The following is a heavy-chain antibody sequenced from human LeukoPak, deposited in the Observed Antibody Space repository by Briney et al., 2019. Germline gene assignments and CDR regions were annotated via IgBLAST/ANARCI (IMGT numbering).Heavy chain of an antibody. J-gene: IGHJ4*02. CDR3: ARGHTAVTRHFDF. CDR1: GFTFTNYS. V-gene: IGHV3-21*01. D-gene: IGHD4-17*01. CDR2: ISSGSSAI. Sequence: GGSLRLSCAASGFTFTNYSMTWVRQAPGKGLEWVSIISSGSSAIFSADALKGRFTISRDDAKNLLYLDMNSLRAEDTAVYYCARGHTAVTRHFDFWGQGTLVTVSS.